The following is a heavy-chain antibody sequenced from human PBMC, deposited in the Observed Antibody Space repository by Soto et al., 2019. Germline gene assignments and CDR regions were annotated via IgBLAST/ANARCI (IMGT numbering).Heavy chain of an antibody. J-gene: IGHJ5*02. CDR2: IYYSGST. CDR1: GGSISSGDYY. CDR3: ARGAVYSGSSRPWNWFDP. Sequence: PSATLSLTCTVSGGSISSGDYYWSWIRQPPGKGLEWIGYIYYSGSTYYNPSLKSRVTISVDTSKNQFSLKLSSVTAADTAVYYCARGAVYSGSSRPWNWFDPWGQGTLVTVPQ. D-gene: IGHD3-10*01. V-gene: IGHV4-30-4*01.